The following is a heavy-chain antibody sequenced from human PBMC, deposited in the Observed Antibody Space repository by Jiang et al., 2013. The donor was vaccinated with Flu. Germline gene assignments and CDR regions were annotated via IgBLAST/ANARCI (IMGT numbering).Heavy chain of an antibody. D-gene: IGHD2-15*01. Sequence: GSGLVKPSETLSLTCTVSGGSISSYYWSWIRQPPGKGLEWIGYIYYSGSTNYNPSLKSRVTISVNTSKNQFSLKLSSVTAADTAVYYCARDTWSMRYWGQGTLVTVSS. J-gene: IGHJ4*02. CDR2: IYYSGST. CDR3: ARDTWSMRY. CDR1: GGSISSYY. V-gene: IGHV4-59*01.